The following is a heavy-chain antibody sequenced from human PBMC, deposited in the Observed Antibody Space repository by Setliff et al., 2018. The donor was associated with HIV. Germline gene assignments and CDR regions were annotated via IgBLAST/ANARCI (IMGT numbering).Heavy chain of an antibody. CDR2: VRSSGDT. Sequence: SETLSLTCTVSGASISSHNYYWGWIRQSPGKGLEWIASVRSSGDTYYNPSLQSRVIISVDTSNNQISLKLTSVTAADTAVYYCTIPASSLAPNWGRGTQVTVSS. CDR3: TIPASSLAPN. CDR1: GASISSHNYY. J-gene: IGHJ4*02. V-gene: IGHV4-39*01.